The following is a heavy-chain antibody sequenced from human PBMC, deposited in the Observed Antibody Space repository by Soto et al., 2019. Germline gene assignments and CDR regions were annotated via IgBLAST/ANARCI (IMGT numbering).Heavy chain of an antibody. J-gene: IGHJ4*02. V-gene: IGHV3-48*01. D-gene: IGHD6-25*01. Sequence: EVQLVESGGGLVQPGGSLRLSSAASGFTFYTYSMNWVRQAPGKGLEWIAYIDSSGSITYYADSVKGRFTLSRDNAKNSLSLQMSSLRAEDTAVYYCTRDQSRYSGYPFDYWGQGNMVTVSS. CDR3: TRDQSRYSGYPFDY. CDR1: GFTFYTYS. CDR2: IDSSGSIT.